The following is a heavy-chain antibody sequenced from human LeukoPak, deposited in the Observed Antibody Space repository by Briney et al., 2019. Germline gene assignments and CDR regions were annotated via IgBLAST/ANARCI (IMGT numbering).Heavy chain of an antibody. J-gene: IGHJ4*02. V-gene: IGHV4-4*07. CDR1: GGSITSYY. CDR2: IYTSGST. Sequence: SETLSLTCTVSGGSITSYYGSWIRQPAGKGLEWIGRIYTSGSTNYNPSLKSRVTMSVDTSKNQFSLKLSSVTAADTAVYYCATYDSSGYFSDYWGQGTLVTVSS. D-gene: IGHD3-22*01. CDR3: ATYDSSGYFSDY.